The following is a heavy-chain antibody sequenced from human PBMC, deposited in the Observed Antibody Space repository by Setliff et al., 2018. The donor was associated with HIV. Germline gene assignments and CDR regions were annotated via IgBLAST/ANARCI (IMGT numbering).Heavy chain of an antibody. D-gene: IGHD6-19*01. CDR2: ISDSSTDI. V-gene: IGHV3-21*01. CDR1: GFTFSSYT. Sequence: GESLKISCAASGFTFSSYTMNWVRQAPGKGLEWVSSISDSSTDIYYADSLKGRFTISRDNARNSLYLQMNSLRAEDTAVYYCARAYYSSGSDDYWGQGTLVTVSS. CDR3: ARAYYSSGSDDY. J-gene: IGHJ4*02.